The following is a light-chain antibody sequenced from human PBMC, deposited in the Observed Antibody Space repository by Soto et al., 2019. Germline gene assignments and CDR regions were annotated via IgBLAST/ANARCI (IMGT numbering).Light chain of an antibody. J-gene: IGKJ4*01. Sequence: IQMTQTPSSLSSCVGRRFSITCGARQNISSYLKWCHQKPGKAPKLLISDASSLQSGVPSRFSGSGSGTDFTLTISSLQPEDFATYFCQQSYSIPLTFGGGTKVDIK. V-gene: IGKV1-39*01. CDR3: QQSYSIPLT. CDR2: DAS. CDR1: QNISSY.